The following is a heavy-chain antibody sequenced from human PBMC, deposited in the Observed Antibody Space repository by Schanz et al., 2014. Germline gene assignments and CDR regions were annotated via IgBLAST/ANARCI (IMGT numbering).Heavy chain of an antibody. Sequence: QVQLVESGGGVVQPGRSLRLSCAASGFTFSAYGMHWVRQAPGKGLEWVAVIWFDGNNKFYADSVKGRFTISRDNSKNKLYLQMSSLRAEDTALYYCAKDPHRDYGGKPQTFDIWGQGTMVTVSS. CDR2: IWFDGNNK. V-gene: IGHV3-33*06. J-gene: IGHJ3*02. D-gene: IGHD4-17*01. CDR1: GFTFSAYG. CDR3: AKDPHRDYGGKPQTFDI.